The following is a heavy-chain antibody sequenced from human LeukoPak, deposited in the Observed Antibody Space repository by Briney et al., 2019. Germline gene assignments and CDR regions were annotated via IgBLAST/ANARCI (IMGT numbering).Heavy chain of an antibody. Sequence: PGGSLRLSCAVSGFTFSNYAMSWVRQAPGKGLEWVSSISSSSSYIYYADSVKGRFTISRDNAKNSLYLQMNSLRAEDTAVYYCAGDRGSSHLFDYWGQGTLVTVSS. D-gene: IGHD6-6*01. J-gene: IGHJ4*02. CDR2: ISSSSSYI. CDR1: GFTFSNYA. V-gene: IGHV3-21*01. CDR3: AGDRGSSHLFDY.